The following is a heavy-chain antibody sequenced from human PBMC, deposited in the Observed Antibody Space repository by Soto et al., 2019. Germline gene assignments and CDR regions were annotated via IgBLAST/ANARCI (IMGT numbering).Heavy chain of an antibody. CDR1: GFTFSSYA. Sequence: RLSCAASGFTFSSYAMSWVRQAPGKGLEWVSAISGSGGSTYYADSVKGRFTISRDNSKNTLYLQMNSLRAEDTAVYYCAKGDIVLHSFRAGFDYRGQGTLVTVSS. J-gene: IGHJ4*02. D-gene: IGHD2-8*02. CDR2: ISGSGGST. V-gene: IGHV3-23*01. CDR3: AKGDIVLHSFRAGFDY.